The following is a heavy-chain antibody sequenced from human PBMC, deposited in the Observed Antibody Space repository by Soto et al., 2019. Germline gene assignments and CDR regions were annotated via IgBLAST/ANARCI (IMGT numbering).Heavy chain of an antibody. CDR2: ISSSSSYT. Sequence: RLSCAASGFTFSDYYMSWIRQAPGKGLEWVSYISSSSSYTNYADSVKGRFTISRDNAKNSLYLQMNSLRAEDTAVYYCARSPTIFLSGYYYHYFDYWGQGTLVTVSS. CDR1: GFTFSDYY. D-gene: IGHD3-3*01. V-gene: IGHV3-11*06. CDR3: ARSPTIFLSGYYYHYFDY. J-gene: IGHJ4*02.